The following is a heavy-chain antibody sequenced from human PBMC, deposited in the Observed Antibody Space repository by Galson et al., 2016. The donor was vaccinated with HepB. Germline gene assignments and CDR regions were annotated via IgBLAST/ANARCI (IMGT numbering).Heavy chain of an antibody. J-gene: IGHJ4*02. CDR3: AGEKDGCIGGSGYSDFDT. D-gene: IGHD2-15*01. Sequence: SLRLSCAASGFAFSRFGMHWVRQAPGKGLEWVAVIWYDGSEKYYADSVKGRFTISRDNSKNTMYLQMNSLRADDSAVYFCAGEKDGCIGGSGYSDFDTWGPGTLGTVSS. CDR2: IWYDGSEK. CDR1: GFAFSRFG. V-gene: IGHV3-33*01.